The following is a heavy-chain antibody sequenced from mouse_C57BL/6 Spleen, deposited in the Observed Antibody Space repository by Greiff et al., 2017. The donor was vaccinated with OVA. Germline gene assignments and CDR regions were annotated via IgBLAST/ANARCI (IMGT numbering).Heavy chain of an antibody. V-gene: IGHV5-17*01. Sequence: EVKVVESGGGLVKPGGSLKLSCAASGFTFSDYGMHWVRQAPEKGLEWVAYISSGSSTIYYADTVKGRFTISRDNAKNTLFLQMTSLRSEDTAMYYCARRDTSGYFDYWGQGTTLTVSS. J-gene: IGHJ2*01. D-gene: IGHD3-1*01. CDR1: GFTFSDYG. CDR2: ISSGSSTI. CDR3: ARRDTSGYFDY.